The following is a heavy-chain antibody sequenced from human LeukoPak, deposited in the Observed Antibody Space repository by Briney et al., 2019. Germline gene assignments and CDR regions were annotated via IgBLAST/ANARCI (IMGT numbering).Heavy chain of an antibody. CDR3: ARVADYGSGSYLHFDY. CDR1: GFIFSSYE. CDR2: ISSSGSTT. J-gene: IGHJ4*02. D-gene: IGHD3-10*01. Sequence: GGSLRLSCAASGFIFSSYEMNWVRQAPGKGLEWVSCISSSGSTTYNADSAKGRFTISRDNAKNSLYLQMNSLRAEDTAVYYCARVADYGSGSYLHFDYWGQGTLVTVSS. V-gene: IGHV3-48*03.